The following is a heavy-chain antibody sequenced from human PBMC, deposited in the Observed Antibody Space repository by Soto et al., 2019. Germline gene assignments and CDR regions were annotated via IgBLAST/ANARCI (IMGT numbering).Heavy chain of an antibody. J-gene: IGHJ6*03. D-gene: IGHD3-10*01. Sequence: QVQLVQSGAEVKKPGSSVKVSCKASGGTFNTYTVSWVRQAPGQGLEWMGRIIPILDIANYAQKFQGRVTIAADKSTNTAYMELSSLRSEDTAVYYCAREASEYGTFYYMDVWGKGTTVTVSS. CDR1: GGTFNTYT. V-gene: IGHV1-69*02. CDR3: AREASEYGTFYYMDV. CDR2: IIPILDIA.